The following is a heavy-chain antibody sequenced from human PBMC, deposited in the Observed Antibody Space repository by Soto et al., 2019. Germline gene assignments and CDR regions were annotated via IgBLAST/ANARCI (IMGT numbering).Heavy chain of an antibody. V-gene: IGHV4-31*03. CDR2: IYYSGST. CDR3: ARIGILMVRGEDYYYYGMDV. CDR1: GGSISSGGYY. Sequence: SSETLSLTCTVSGGSISSGGYYWSWIRQHPGKGLEWIGYIYYSGSTYYNPSLKSRVTISVDTSKNQFSLKLSSVTAADTAVHYCARIGILMVRGEDYYYYGMDVWGQGTTVTVSS. D-gene: IGHD3-10*01. J-gene: IGHJ6*02.